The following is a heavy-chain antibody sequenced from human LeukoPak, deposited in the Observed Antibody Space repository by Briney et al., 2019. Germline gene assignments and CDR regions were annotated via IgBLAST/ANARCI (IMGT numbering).Heavy chain of an antibody. CDR3: ARGGHVSYPGPTNP. D-gene: IGHD3-16*02. Sequence: SETLSLTCTVSGGSISSYYWGRILQPAGKGLEWIGRIYTSGSTNYNPSLKSRVTMSVDTSKNQLSLKLSSVTAADTAVYYCARGGHVSYPGPTNPWGQGTLVTVSS. CDR2: IYTSGST. J-gene: IGHJ5*02. CDR1: GGSISSYY. V-gene: IGHV4-4*07.